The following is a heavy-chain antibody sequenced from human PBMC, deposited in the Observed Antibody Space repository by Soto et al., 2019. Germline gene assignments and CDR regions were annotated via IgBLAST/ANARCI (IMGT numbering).Heavy chain of an antibody. Sequence: EVHLLESGGGFVQPGGSLRLSCAASGFTFSTYAMTWVRQGPGKGLEYLSAISGSGDTTYYPDSVKGRFTISRDNSKNTLYLQMNSLRAEDTAVYYCAKDREDIGMVDAFDIWGQGTMVTVSS. D-gene: IGHD2-15*01. J-gene: IGHJ3*02. V-gene: IGHV3-23*01. CDR3: AKDREDIGMVDAFDI. CDR1: GFTFSTYA. CDR2: ISGSGDTT.